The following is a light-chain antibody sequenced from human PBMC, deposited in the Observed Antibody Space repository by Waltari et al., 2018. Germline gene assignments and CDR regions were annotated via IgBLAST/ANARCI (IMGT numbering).Light chain of an antibody. CDR1: QTFNNY. J-gene: IGKJ4*01. CDR3: QQRINWPVT. CDR2: DAS. V-gene: IGKV3-11*01. Sequence: EIVLTQSPATLSLSSGERATLSCRASQTFNNYLACYPHKPCQPPRLLFSDASKSFFGTPARFSGSGSRTDFTLTIRGLEPEDSAVYYCQQRINWPVTFGGGTKVEIK.